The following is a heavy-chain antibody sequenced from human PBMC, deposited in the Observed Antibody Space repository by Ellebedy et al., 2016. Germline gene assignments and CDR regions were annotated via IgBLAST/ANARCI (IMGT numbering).Heavy chain of an antibody. V-gene: IGHV3-30*04. D-gene: IGHD3-10*01. J-gene: IGHJ4*02. Sequence: GESLKISCAASGFTFSSYPMHWVRQAPGKGLEWVAVISDDGDGNNKFHADSVKGRFTISRDNSKNTLYLQMNSLRAEDTAMYYCAREKGFGDLSDWGQGILVTVSS. CDR3: AREKGFGDLSD. CDR2: ISDDGDGNNK. CDR1: GFTFSSYP.